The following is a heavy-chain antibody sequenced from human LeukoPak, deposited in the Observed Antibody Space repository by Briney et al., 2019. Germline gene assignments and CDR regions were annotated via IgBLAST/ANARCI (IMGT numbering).Heavy chain of an antibody. Sequence: TXXXXAINWVRQGPGQGLEWMGWINTNTGNPTYAQGFTGRFVFSLDTSVSTAYLQISSLKAEDTAVYYCARSHSDWYVNTAGHWGQGTLVTVSS. J-gene: IGHJ4*02. CDR2: INTNTGNP. CDR1: TXXXXA. V-gene: IGHV7-4-1*02. CDR3: ARSHSDWYVNTAGH. D-gene: IGHD6-19*01.